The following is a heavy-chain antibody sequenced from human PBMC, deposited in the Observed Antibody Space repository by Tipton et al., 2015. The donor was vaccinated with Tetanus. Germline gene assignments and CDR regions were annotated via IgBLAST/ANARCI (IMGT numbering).Heavy chain of an antibody. CDR1: GFIVSSHY. J-gene: IGHJ4*02. CDR2: ISASGHPI. Sequence: QLVQSGGGLIQPGGSLRLSCVASGFIVSSHYMSWIRQTPGKGLEWVAYISASGHPIFYTDSVKGRFTISTDNTKNHLYLQMNSLRVEDTGLYFCARDNYDSKDFSDYWGQGTLITVSS. CDR3: ARDNYDSKDFSDY. V-gene: IGHV3-11*01. D-gene: IGHD3-3*01.